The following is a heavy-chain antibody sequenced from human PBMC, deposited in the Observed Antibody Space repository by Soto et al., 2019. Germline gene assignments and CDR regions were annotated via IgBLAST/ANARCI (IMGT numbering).Heavy chain of an antibody. Sequence: ASVKVSCKASGYTLTGYYMHWVRQAPGQGLEWMGWINPKSGGTNYAQKFQGWVTMTRDTAISTAYMELSRLRSDDTAVYYCARVGYYDRSGSQPAAFDIWGQGTMVTVSS. CDR3: ARVGYYDRSGSQPAAFDI. D-gene: IGHD3-22*01. CDR1: GYTLTGYY. J-gene: IGHJ3*02. V-gene: IGHV1-2*04. CDR2: INPKSGGT.